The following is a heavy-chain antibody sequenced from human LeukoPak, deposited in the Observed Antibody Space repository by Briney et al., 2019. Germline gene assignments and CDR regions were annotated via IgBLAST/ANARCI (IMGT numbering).Heavy chain of an antibody. Sequence: SETLSLTCAVYGGSFSGYYWSWIRQPPGKGLEWIGEINHSGSTNYNPSLKSRVTISVDTSKNQFSLKLSSVTAADTAVYYCARDSRGWYHAHFDLWGRGTLVTVSS. J-gene: IGHJ2*01. CDR2: INHSGST. CDR3: ARDSRGWYHAHFDL. CDR1: GGSFSGYY. V-gene: IGHV4-34*01. D-gene: IGHD6-19*01.